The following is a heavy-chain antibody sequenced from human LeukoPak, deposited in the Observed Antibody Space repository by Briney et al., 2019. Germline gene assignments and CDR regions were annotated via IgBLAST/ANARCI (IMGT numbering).Heavy chain of an antibody. V-gene: IGHV1-69*05. J-gene: IGHJ4*02. CDR3: ASGYDILTGYSRGYYFDY. CDR2: IIPIFGTA. Sequence: ASVKVSCKASGGTFSSYAISWVRQAPGQGLEWMGGIIPIFGTANYAQKFQGRVTITTDESTSTAYMELSSLRSEDTAVYYCASGYDILTGYSRGYYFDYWGQGTPVTVSS. D-gene: IGHD3-9*01. CDR1: GGTFSSYA.